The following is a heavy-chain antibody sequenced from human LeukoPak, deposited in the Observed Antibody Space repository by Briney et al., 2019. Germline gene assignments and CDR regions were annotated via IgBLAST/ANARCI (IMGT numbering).Heavy chain of an antibody. D-gene: IGHD6-19*01. CDR1: GFIFSSNV. CDR3: AKGSGWYFDY. CDR2: IHYVGSNT. V-gene: IGHV3-30*02. J-gene: IGHJ4*02. Sequence: PGRSLRLSCAASGFIFSSNVMHWVRQAPGKGLEWVAFIHYVGSNTYYADSVKGRFTMSRDNSKNTLYLQMNSLRVEDTAVYSCAKGSGWYFDYWGQGTLVTVSS.